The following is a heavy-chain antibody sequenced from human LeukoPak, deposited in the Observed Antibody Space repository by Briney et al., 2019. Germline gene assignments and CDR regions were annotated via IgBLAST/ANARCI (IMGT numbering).Heavy chain of an antibody. J-gene: IGHJ4*02. CDR3: ARDPDCSSTSCYLKEVSSGS. CDR2: INPNSGGT. V-gene: IGHV1-2*02. Sequence: GASVKVSCKASGYTFTGYYMHWVRQAPGQGLEWMGWINPNSGGTNYAQKFQGRVTMTRDTSISTAYMELSRLGSDDTAVYYCARDPDCSSTSCYLKEVSSGSWGQGTLVTVSS. CDR1: GYTFTGYY. D-gene: IGHD2-2*01.